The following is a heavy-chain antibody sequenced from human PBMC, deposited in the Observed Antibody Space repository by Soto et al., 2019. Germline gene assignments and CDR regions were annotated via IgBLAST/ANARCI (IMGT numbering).Heavy chain of an antibody. J-gene: IGHJ6*03. V-gene: IGHV4-31*03. CDR1: GVSISSGDSH. CDR2: IYHSGST. CDR3: ARRRGFGTILDLAYMDV. D-gene: IGHD1-1*01. Sequence: SETLSLTCNVSGVSISSGDSHWNWIRQVPGKGLEWIGSIYHSGSTNYKSSLTSRVTISIDKSKNHFSLRLTSVTAADTAVYYCARRRGFGTILDLAYMDVWGKGTMVTVSS.